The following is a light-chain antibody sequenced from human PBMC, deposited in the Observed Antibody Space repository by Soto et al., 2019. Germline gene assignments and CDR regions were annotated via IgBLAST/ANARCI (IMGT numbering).Light chain of an antibody. CDR2: AAS. Sequence: DIQVTQSPSSVSASVGDRVTITCRASQDIAAYLAWYQHKPGRAPELLIHAASSLQSGVPSRFSGSGSGIDFTLTINSLQPEDFATYYCQQAYSFPITFGQGTRLDI. CDR3: QQAYSFPIT. CDR1: QDIAAY. V-gene: IGKV1D-12*01. J-gene: IGKJ5*01.